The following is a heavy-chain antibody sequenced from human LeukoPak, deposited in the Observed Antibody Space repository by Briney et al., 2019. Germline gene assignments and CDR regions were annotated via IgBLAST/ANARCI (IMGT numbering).Heavy chain of an antibody. CDR3: ARVGSGDAFDI. Sequence: PGGSLTLSCAASGFTFSSYSMNWVRQAPGKGLEWVSSISSSSSYIYYADSVKGRFTISRDNAKNSLYLQMNSLRAEDTAVYYCARVGSGDAFDIWGQGRTVTVSS. J-gene: IGHJ3*02. CDR2: ISSSSSYI. V-gene: IGHV3-21*01. CDR1: GFTFSSYS. D-gene: IGHD2-15*01.